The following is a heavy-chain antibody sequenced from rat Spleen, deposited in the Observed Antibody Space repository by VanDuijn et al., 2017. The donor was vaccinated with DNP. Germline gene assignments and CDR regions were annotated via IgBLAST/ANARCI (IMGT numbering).Heavy chain of an antibody. Sequence: EVQLVESDGGLVQPGRSLKLSCAASGFIFSDYYMAWVRQAPTKGLEWVATIGYDGFTTYYRDSVKGRFTISRDNAESTLYLPMDSLRSEDTATYYCTTLYGYTYGVDYWGQGVMVTVSS. V-gene: IGHV5-20*01. J-gene: IGHJ2*01. CDR2: IGYDGFTT. CDR3: TTLYGYTYGVDY. CDR1: GFIFSDYY. D-gene: IGHD1-9*01.